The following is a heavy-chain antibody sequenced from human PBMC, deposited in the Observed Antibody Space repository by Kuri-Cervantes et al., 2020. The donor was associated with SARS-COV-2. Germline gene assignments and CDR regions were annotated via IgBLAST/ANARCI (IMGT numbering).Heavy chain of an antibody. D-gene: IGHD6-19*01. CDR2: IYYSGST. CDR1: GGSISSGSYY. J-gene: IGHJ6*03. V-gene: IGHV4-61*10. Sequence: GSLRLSCTVSGGSISSGSYYWSWIRQPAGKGLEWIGYIYYSGSTNYNPSLKSRVTISVDTSKNQFSLKLSSVTAADTAVYYCARGVMGAVAGFLVPYYYYYMDVWGKGTTVTVSS. CDR3: ARGVMGAVAGFLVPYYYYYMDV.